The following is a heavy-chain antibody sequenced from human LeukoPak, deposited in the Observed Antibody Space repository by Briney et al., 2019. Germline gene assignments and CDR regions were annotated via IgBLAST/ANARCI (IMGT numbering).Heavy chain of an antibody. Sequence: GGSLRLSCAASGFTFSSYAMSWVRQAPGKWLEWVSSISDSDGSTYYADSVKGRFTISRDNSKNTLYLQMNSLRAEDTAIYYCAKDGGGYYTWAFDYWGQGTLVTVSS. V-gene: IGHV3-23*01. CDR3: AKDGGGYYTWAFDY. D-gene: IGHD3-22*01. J-gene: IGHJ4*02. CDR1: GFTFSSYA. CDR2: ISDSDGST.